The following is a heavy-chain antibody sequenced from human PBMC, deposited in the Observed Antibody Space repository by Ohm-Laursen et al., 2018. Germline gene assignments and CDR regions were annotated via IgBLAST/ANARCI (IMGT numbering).Heavy chain of an antibody. J-gene: IGHJ5*02. V-gene: IGHV3-33*01. D-gene: IGHD3-16*01. CDR1: GFTFSSYG. CDR3: ARGAYAS. Sequence: SLRLSCSASGFTFSSYGMHWVRQAPGKGLEWVAVIWYDGSNKYYADSVKGRFTISRDNSKNTLYLQMNSLRADDTAVYYCARGAYASWGQGTLVTVSS. CDR2: IWYDGSNK.